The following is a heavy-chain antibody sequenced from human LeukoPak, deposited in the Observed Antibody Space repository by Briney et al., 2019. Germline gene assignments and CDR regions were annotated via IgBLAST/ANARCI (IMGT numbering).Heavy chain of an antibody. V-gene: IGHV1-8*01. CDR1: GYTFTSYD. CDR3: ARGVQTYYYGSPSDY. Sequence: GASVKVSCKASGYTFTSYDINWVRQATGQGLEWMGWMNPNSGDTGYAQKFQGRVTMTRNTSISTAYMELSRLRSDDTAVYFCARGVQTYYYGSPSDYWGQGTLVTVSS. J-gene: IGHJ4*02. CDR2: MNPNSGDT. D-gene: IGHD3-10*01.